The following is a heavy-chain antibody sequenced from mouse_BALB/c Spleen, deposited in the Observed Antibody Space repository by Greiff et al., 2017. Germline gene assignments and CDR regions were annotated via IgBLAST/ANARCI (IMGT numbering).Heavy chain of an antibody. Sequence: EVKLVESGAELVKPGASVKLSCTASGFNIKDTYMHWVKQRPEQGLEWIGRIDPANGNTKYDPKFQGKATITADTSSNTAYLQLSSLTSEDTAVYYCARGRGYDYFDYWGQGTTLTVSS. V-gene: IGHV14-3*02. CDR3: ARGRGYDYFDY. J-gene: IGHJ2*01. CDR2: IDPANGNT. CDR1: GFNIKDTY. D-gene: IGHD2-2*01.